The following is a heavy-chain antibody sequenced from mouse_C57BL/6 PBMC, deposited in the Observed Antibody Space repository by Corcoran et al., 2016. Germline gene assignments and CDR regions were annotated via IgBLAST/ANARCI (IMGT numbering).Heavy chain of an antibody. Sequence: EGPLQHSGPELVKPGASVKISCKASGYTFTDYYINGVKQSHGKCLEWIGDINPNNGGTSYNQKFKGKSTLTVDKSSSTAYMELRSLTSEDSAVYYCARRLITTVVARYFDVWGTGTTVIVSS. CDR2: INPNNGGT. CDR3: ARRLITTVVARYFDV. CDR1: GYTFTDYY. J-gene: IGHJ1*03. D-gene: IGHD1-1*01. V-gene: IGHV1-26*01.